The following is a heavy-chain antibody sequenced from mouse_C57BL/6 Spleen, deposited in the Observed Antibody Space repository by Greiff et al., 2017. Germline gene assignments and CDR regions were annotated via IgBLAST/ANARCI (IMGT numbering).Heavy chain of an antibody. CDR2: IYPGDGDT. D-gene: IGHD1-1*01. Sequence: VQLQQSGPELVKPGASVKISCKASGYAFSSSWMNWVKQRPGKGLEWIGRIYPGDGDTNYNGKFKGKATLTADKSSSTAYMQLSSLTSEDSAVYFCAREDLHYYGSSNEYYFDYWGQGTTLTVSS. CDR3: AREDLHYYGSSNEYYFDY. J-gene: IGHJ2*01. CDR1: GYAFSSSW. V-gene: IGHV1-82*01.